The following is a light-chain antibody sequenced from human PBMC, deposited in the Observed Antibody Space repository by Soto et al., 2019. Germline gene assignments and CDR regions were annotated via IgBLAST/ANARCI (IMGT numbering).Light chain of an antibody. V-gene: IGKV3-11*01. CDR2: DAS. Sequence: IVLTKSPCTLPLSPGERGTLSCRASQSVGTSLAWYQQKPGQAPRLLIYDASKRAAGIPARFSGSGSGTDFTLTISSLEPEDFAVYYCQQGSNWPRTFGQGTRLDIK. CDR1: QSVGTS. J-gene: IGKJ5*01. CDR3: QQGSNWPRT.